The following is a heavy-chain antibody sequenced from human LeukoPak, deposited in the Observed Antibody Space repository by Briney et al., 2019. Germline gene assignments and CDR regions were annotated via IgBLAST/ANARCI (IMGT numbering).Heavy chain of an antibody. Sequence: PGGSLRLSCAASGFTFSSYAMSWVRQAPGKGLEWASAISGSGGSTYYADSVKGRFTISRDNSKNTLYLQMNSLRAEDTAVYYCAKDGDIVVVPAATSHLDYWGQGTLVTVSS. CDR1: GFTFSSYA. CDR2: ISGSGGST. J-gene: IGHJ4*02. CDR3: AKDGDIVVVPAATSHLDY. V-gene: IGHV3-23*01. D-gene: IGHD2-2*01.